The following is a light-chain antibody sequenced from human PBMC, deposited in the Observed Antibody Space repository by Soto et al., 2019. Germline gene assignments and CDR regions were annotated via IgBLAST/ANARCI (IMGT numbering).Light chain of an antibody. CDR2: EVS. CDR1: SSDVGHYNY. CDR3: SSYTSSSTYV. J-gene: IGLJ1*01. Sequence: QSALTQPASVSASPGQSITMSCSGTSSDVGHYNYVSWYQQHPGKAPKLVIYEVSNRPSGVSSRFSGSKSGNTASLTISGLQAEDEADYYCSSYTSSSTYVFGTGTKVTVL. V-gene: IGLV2-14*01.